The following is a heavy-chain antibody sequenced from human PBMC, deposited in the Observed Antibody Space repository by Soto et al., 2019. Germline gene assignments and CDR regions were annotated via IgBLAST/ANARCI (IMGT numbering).Heavy chain of an antibody. V-gene: IGHV3-15*07. CDR1: GFTFSNAW. D-gene: IGHD5-18*01. Sequence: EVQLVESGGGLVKPGGSLRLSCAASGFTFSNAWMNWVRQAPGKGLEWVGRIKSKTDGGTTDYAATVKGRFTITRDDLKNTLYLQMNSLKTEDTAVYYCTTVWGHTWIQLWLEDYWGQGTLVTVSS. J-gene: IGHJ4*02. CDR2: IKSKTDGGTT. CDR3: TTVWGHTWIQLWLEDY.